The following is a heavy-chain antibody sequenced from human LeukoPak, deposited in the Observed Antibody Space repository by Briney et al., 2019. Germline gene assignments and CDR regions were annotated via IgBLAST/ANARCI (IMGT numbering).Heavy chain of an antibody. CDR3: AKDIQLST. CDR1: GFTFSVAA. D-gene: IGHD5-24*01. J-gene: IGHJ3*01. Sequence: GSLRLSCAASGFTFSVAAMTWVRQAPGKGLEWVSLIGASGESTYYADSVKGRFTISRDNSKNTLSLQMNSLRVEDTAMYFCAKDIQLSTWGLGT. CDR2: IGASGEST. V-gene: IGHV3-23*01.